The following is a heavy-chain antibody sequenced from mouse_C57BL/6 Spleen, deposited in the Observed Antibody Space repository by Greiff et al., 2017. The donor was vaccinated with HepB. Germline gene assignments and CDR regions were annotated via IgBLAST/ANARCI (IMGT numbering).Heavy chain of an antibody. Sequence: QVQLQQPGAELVKPGASVKVSCKASGYTFTSYWMHWVKQRPGQGLEWIGRIHPSDSDTNYNQKFKGKATLTVDKSSSTAYMQLSSLTSEDSAVYYCAISGQLRLQAWFAYWGQGTLVTVSA. CDR3: AISGQLRLQAWFAY. CDR1: GYTFTSYW. D-gene: IGHD3-2*02. CDR2: IHPSDSDT. J-gene: IGHJ3*01. V-gene: IGHV1-74*01.